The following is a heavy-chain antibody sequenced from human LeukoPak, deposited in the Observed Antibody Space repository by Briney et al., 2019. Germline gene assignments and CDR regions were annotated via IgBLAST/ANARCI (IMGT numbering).Heavy chain of an antibody. J-gene: IGHJ4*02. Sequence: GGPLRLSCAASGFTFSSYGMSWVRQAPGKGLEWVSATSGSADSTHYADSVRGRFTISRDNSKNILYLQMNILRAEDTALYYCAKVADVYSVYYFDSWGPGTLVTVSS. CDR2: TSGSADST. CDR3: AKVADVYSVYYFDS. CDR1: GFTFSSYG. V-gene: IGHV3-23*01. D-gene: IGHD2-21*01.